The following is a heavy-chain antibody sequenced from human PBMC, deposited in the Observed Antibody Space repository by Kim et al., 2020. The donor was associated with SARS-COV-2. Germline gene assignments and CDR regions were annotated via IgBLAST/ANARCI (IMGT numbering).Heavy chain of an antibody. CDR3: ARDLIWHYYGMDV. Sequence: YADSVKGRFTISRDNAKNSLYLQMNSLRAEDTAVYYCARDLIWHYYGMDVWGQGTTVTVSS. V-gene: IGHV3-48*03. J-gene: IGHJ6*02. D-gene: IGHD3-16*01.